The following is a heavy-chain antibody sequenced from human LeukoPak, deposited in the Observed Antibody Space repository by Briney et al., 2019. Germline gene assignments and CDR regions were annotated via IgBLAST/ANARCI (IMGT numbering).Heavy chain of an antibody. D-gene: IGHD1-26*01. CDR2: GYHGGSS. CDR3: ARDLIVADTRYFDY. Sequence: SETLSLTCIVSGYSISNSGYYWGWVRQPPGTGLEWIGSGYHGGSSYYSPSLKSRVTVFLDTSNNQFSLKLSSVTAADTAVYYCARDLIVADTRYFDYWGQGTLVTVSS. J-gene: IGHJ4*02. V-gene: IGHV4-38-2*02. CDR1: GYSISNSGYY.